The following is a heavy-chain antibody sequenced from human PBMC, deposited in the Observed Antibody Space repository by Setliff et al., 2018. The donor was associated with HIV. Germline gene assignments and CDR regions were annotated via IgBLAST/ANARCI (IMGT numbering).Heavy chain of an antibody. V-gene: IGHV4-34*01. J-gene: IGHJ5*02. CDR1: GESFSGYY. CDR2: VSFSGST. Sequence: SETLSLTCTIYGESFSGYYCSWIRQPPGKGLEWIGEVSFSGSTNYSPSLKSRVTISVDTSKNQFSLKMTSVTAADTAVYYCVKHRNRGFDPWGQGTPVTVS. CDR3: VKHRNRGFDP.